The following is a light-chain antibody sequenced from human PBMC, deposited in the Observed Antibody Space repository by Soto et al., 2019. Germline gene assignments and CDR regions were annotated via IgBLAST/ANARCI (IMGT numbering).Light chain of an antibody. CDR1: QSLLYSPNNRNS. CDR2: WAS. V-gene: IGKV4-1*01. J-gene: IGKJ1*01. Sequence: DVVMSQSPESLAVSLGGGATISCKSSQSLLYSPNNRNSLAWYQHKPGQPPKLLIYWASIRESGVPDRFSGSGSGTDFTLTISSLQAEDVAIYYCHQYLTNSWTFGQVTKAAIK. CDR3: HQYLTNSWT.